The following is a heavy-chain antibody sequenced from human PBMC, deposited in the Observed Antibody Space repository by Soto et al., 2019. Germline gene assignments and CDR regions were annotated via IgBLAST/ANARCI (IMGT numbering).Heavy chain of an antibody. CDR1: GFTFSSYA. CDR2: ISGSGGTA. CDR3: AKGRRQNWNFDY. J-gene: IGHJ4*02. V-gene: IGHV3-23*01. Sequence: EVQLLESGGGSVQTGGSLRLSCAASGFTFSSYAMHWVRRPPAKGLEWVSSISGSGGTAYYADSVKGRFSISRDSLVNTLYLQMNSLRADDTDFYYCAKGRRQNWNFDYCGQGTLVTVSP. D-gene: IGHD1-1*01.